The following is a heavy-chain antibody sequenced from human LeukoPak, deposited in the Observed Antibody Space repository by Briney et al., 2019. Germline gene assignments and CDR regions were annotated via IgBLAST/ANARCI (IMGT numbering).Heavy chain of an antibody. CDR2: ISSSGSTI. CDR3: AKQRRPYFDY. D-gene: IGHD1/OR15-1a*01. CDR1: GFTFSDYY. Sequence: PGGSLRLSCTASGFTFSDYYMSWIRQTPGKGLEWVSYISSSGSTIYYADSVKGRFTISRDNAKNSLYLQMNSLRAEDTAVYYCAKQRRPYFDYWGQGTLVTVSS. J-gene: IGHJ4*02. V-gene: IGHV3-11*01.